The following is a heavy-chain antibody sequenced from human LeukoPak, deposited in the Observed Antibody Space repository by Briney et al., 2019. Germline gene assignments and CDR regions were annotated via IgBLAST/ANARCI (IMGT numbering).Heavy chain of an antibody. Sequence: PSETLSLTCTVSGGSISSGSYYWSWIRPPAGKGLEWIGRIYTSGSTNYNPSLKSRVTISVDTSKNQFSLKLSSVTAADTAVYYCARRGKRLAGNDYYYYMDVWGKGTTVTVSS. CDR3: ARRGKRLAGNDYYYYMDV. CDR2: IYTSGST. V-gene: IGHV4-61*02. D-gene: IGHD3-16*01. CDR1: GGSISSGSYY. J-gene: IGHJ6*03.